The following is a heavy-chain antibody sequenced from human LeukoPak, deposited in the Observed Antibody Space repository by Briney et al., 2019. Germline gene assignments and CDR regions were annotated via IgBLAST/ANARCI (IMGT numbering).Heavy chain of an antibody. V-gene: IGHV4-61*02. D-gene: IGHD4-17*01. J-gene: IGHJ4*02. CDR1: GGSISSGSYY. CDR2: IYTSGST. Sequence: SQTLSLTXTVSGGSISSGSYYWSWIRQPAGKGLEWIGRIYTSGSTNYNPSLKSRVTISVDTSKNQFSLKLSAVTTADTAVYYCARVVRTTVPDYWGQGTLVTVSS. CDR3: ARVVRTTVPDY.